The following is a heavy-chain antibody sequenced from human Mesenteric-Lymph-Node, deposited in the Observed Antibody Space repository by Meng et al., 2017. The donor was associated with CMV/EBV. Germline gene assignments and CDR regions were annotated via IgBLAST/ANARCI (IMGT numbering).Heavy chain of an antibody. CDR1: GFTFSVYG. V-gene: IGHV3-21*01. D-gene: IGHD3-10*01. Sequence: GESLKISCAASGFTFSVYGMNWVRQAPGKGLEWVSSITSSSSNMYYGDSVRGRFTISRDNAKNSLFLQMGSLRDEDTAVYYCARDMDYYGSGASSSLDAFDIWGQGTMVTVSS. CDR2: ITSSSSNM. J-gene: IGHJ3*02. CDR3: ARDMDYYGSGASSSLDAFDI.